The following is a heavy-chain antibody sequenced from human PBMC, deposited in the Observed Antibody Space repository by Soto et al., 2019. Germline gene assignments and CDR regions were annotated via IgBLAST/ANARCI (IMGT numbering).Heavy chain of an antibody. CDR2: IDWDDDK. D-gene: IGHD6-19*01. CDR1: GFSLSTTAVG. CDR3: ARSKYGSAWTLDY. J-gene: IGHJ4*02. Sequence: KESGPTLVKPTQTLTLTCSFSGFSLSTTAVGVGWIRQPPGKALEWLAIIDWDDDKHYSPSLKSRLVITKVTSKNQVVLTMTNMDPVDTATYYCARSKYGSAWTLDYWGQGTLVTVSS. V-gene: IGHV2-5*02.